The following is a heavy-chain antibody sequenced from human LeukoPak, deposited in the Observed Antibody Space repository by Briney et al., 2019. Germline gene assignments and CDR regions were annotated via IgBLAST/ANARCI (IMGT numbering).Heavy chain of an antibody. D-gene: IGHD3-10*01. CDR2: INPNSSGT. CDR3: ARDLSITMVRAPFY. Sequence: ASVKVSCKASANTLGYYMHWVRQAPGQGLEWMGWINPNSSGTNYAQKFQGRVTMTRDTSISTAFMELSRLRSDDTAVYYCARDLSITMVRAPFYWGPGTPVTVSS. V-gene: IGHV1-2*02. CDR1: ANTLGYY. J-gene: IGHJ4*02.